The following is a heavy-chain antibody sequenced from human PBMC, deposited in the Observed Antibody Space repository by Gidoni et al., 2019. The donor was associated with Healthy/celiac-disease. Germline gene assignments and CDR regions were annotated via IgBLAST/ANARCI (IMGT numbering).Heavy chain of an antibody. D-gene: IGHD3-10*01. CDR3: AREDGAYYYYYYGMDV. CDR1: GLPFCCDW. CDR2: IKQDGSEK. Sequence: EVELVVSGGGFVQAGGALRISWAASGLPFCCDWRSWVRQAQGKGLEWVANIKQDGSEKYYVDSVKGRFTSSRDNAKNSLYLQMNSLRAEDTAVYYCAREDGAYYYYYYGMDVWGQGTTVTVSS. J-gene: IGHJ6*02. V-gene: IGHV3-7*01.